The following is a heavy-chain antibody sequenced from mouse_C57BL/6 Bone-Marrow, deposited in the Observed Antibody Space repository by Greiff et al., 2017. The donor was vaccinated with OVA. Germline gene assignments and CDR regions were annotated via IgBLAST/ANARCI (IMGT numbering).Heavy chain of an antibody. CDR3: ASLLYPWFAY. CDR1: GYTFTDYY. Sequence: VQLQPSGPVLVKPGASVKMSCKASGYTFTDYYMTWVNQSHDKSLEWIGVINPSNGGTSYNQKFKGKATLTVDKSSSTAYMELNSLTSEDSAVYYCASLLYPWFAYWGQGTLVTVSA. V-gene: IGHV1-19*01. J-gene: IGHJ3*01. CDR2: INPSNGGT. D-gene: IGHD2-12*01.